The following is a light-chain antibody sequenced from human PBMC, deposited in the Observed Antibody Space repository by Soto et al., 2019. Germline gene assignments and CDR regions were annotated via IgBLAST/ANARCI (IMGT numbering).Light chain of an antibody. J-gene: IGKJ2*01. CDR2: DAS. Sequence: EIVLTQSPATLSLSPGERATLSCRASQSVSSYLAWYQQKPGQAPRRLIYDASNRATGIPARFSGSGSGTDFPLTISSLEPEDFAVYYCQQRSNWPAYTFGQGTKLEIK. CDR1: QSVSSY. V-gene: IGKV3-11*01. CDR3: QQRSNWPAYT.